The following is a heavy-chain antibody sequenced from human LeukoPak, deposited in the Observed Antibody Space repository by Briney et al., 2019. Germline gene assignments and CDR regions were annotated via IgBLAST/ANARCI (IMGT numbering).Heavy chain of an antibody. CDR2: IDGDDDK. Sequence: SGPALVKLTQTLTLTCTFSGFSLSTSGRCVSWIRHPPGKALEWLARIDGDDDKYYSTSLKTRLTISTDTTKNQVVLTMTNMDPVDTDTYDCARTGYGRGITYAFDIWGQGTMVTVSS. D-gene: IGHD5-12*01. CDR3: ARTGYGRGITYAFDI. CDR1: GFSLSTSGRC. J-gene: IGHJ3*02. V-gene: IGHV2-70*11.